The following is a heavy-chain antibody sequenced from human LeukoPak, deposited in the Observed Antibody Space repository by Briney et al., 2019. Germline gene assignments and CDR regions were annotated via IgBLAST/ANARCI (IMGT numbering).Heavy chain of an antibody. D-gene: IGHD1-14*01. J-gene: IGHJ6*02. V-gene: IGHV3-66*01. CDR2: IYSGGSR. Sequence: PGGSLTLSCAAPVFTHTSNYISWVGQGPGEGLEWDSVIYSGGSRYDADLVKGRSTIARDNSKNPLYIQMNSLRAEDTTVYYCARGCVLTAGKGYYGMDVWGQGTTVTVSS. CDR1: VFTHTSNY. CDR3: ARGCVLTAGKGYYGMDV.